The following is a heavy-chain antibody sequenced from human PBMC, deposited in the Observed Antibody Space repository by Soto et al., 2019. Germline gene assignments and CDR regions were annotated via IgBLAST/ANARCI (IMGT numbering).Heavy chain of an antibody. J-gene: IGHJ4*02. CDR3: ARDNSGIVVAEINFDY. CDR1: GFTFSGYW. D-gene: IGHD2-2*01. Sequence: PGGSLRLSCAASGFTFSGYWMSWVRQAPGKGLEWVADIKQDGSEKYYVDSVKGRFTISRDNAKKSLYLQMNSLRAEDTAVYYCARDNSGIVVAEINFDYWGQGTLVTVSS. CDR2: IKQDGSEK. V-gene: IGHV3-7*01.